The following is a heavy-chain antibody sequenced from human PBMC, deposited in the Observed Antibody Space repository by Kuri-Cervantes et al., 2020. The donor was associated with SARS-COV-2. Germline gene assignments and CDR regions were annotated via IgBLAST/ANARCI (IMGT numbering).Heavy chain of an antibody. Sequence: GESLKISCAASGFTFSNAWMSWVRQAPGKGLEWVGRIKSKTDGGTTDYAAPVKGRFTISRDDSKNTLYLQMNSLRAEDTAVYYCAKDSASAGSDYWGQGTLVTVSS. CDR1: GFTFSNAW. CDR2: IKSKTDGGTT. J-gene: IGHJ4*02. V-gene: IGHV3-15*01. D-gene: IGHD6-13*01. CDR3: AKDSASAGSDY.